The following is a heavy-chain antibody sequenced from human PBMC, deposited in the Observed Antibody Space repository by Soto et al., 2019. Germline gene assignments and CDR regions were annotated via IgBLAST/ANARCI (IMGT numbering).Heavy chain of an antibody. Sequence: QVQLQQWGAGLLKPSETLSLTCAVYGGSFSGYFWSWIRQPPGKGLEWIGEINHSGSTKYNPSVTSRVTISVDTSKNQFSLKLSSVTAADTAVYYCARAWDIAAGYYCYMDVWGRGTTVTVAS. V-gene: IGHV4-34*01. J-gene: IGHJ6*03. D-gene: IGHD2-15*01. CDR3: ARAWDIAAGYYCYMDV. CDR1: GGSFSGYF. CDR2: INHSGST.